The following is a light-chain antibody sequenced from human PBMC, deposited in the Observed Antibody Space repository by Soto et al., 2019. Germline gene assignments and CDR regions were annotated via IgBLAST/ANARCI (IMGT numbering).Light chain of an antibody. CDR2: EVS. CDR1: NSDVGIYDF. J-gene: IGLJ1*01. CDR3: ISYTSDDVRYV. V-gene: IGLV2-14*01. Sequence: QSVLTQPASVSGTPGQSITISCTGSNSDVGIYDFGSWYQHHPGRAPKLIVSEVSHRPSGVSNRFSGSKSGNTASLTISGLQSEDEADYYCISYTSDDVRYVFGTGTQVTVL.